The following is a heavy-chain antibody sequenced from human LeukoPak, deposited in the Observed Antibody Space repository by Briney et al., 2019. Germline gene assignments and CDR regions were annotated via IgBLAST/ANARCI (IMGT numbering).Heavy chain of an antibody. Sequence: PSETLSLTCTVSGGSISSSSYYWGWIRQPPGKGLEWIGSIYYSGSTYYNPSLKSRVTISVDTSKNQFSLKLSSVTAADTAVYYCARVQAGSGWYEMFFDYWGQGTLVTVSS. D-gene: IGHD6-19*01. CDR2: IYYSGST. CDR3: ARVQAGSGWYEMFFDY. V-gene: IGHV4-39*01. J-gene: IGHJ4*02. CDR1: GGSISSSSYY.